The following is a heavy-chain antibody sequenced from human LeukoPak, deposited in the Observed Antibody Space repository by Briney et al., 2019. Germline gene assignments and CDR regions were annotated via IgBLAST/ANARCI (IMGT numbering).Heavy chain of an antibody. CDR1: GGTFSSYA. CDR3: ARLGPFYDSSSYGDYNWFDP. Sequence: GASVKVSCKASGGTFSSYAISWVRQAPGQGLEWMGGIIPIFGTANYAQKFQGGVTITADESTSTAYMELSSLRSEDTAVYYCARLGPFYDSSSYGDYNWFDPWGQGTLVTVSS. CDR2: IIPIFGTA. J-gene: IGHJ5*02. V-gene: IGHV1-69*13. D-gene: IGHD3-22*01.